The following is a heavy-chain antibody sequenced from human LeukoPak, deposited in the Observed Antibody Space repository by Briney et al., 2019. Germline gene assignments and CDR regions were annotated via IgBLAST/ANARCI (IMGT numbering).Heavy chain of an antibody. CDR3: ARPKGDSSGYYYGY. CDR2: NIPIFGTA. J-gene: IGHJ4*02. CDR1: GGTFSSYA. V-gene: IGHV1-69*01. D-gene: IGHD3-22*01. Sequence: ASVKVSCKASGGTFSSYAISWVRQAPGQGLEWMGGNIPIFGTANYAQKFQGRVTITADESTSTAYMELSSLRSEDTAVYYCARPKGDSSGYYYGYWGQGTLVTVSS.